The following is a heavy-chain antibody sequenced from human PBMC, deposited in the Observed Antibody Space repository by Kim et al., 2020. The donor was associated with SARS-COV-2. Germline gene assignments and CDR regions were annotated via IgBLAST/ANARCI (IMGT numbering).Heavy chain of an antibody. Sequence: ASVKVSCKASGYTFTSYDINWVRQATGQGLEGMGWMNPNSGNTGYAQKFQGRVTMTRNTAISTAYMELSSLRAEDTAVYDCARGDLKSFVVVIARRAYYYYMDVWGKGTTVTVSS. V-gene: IGHV1-8*01. CDR3: ARGDLKSFVVVIARRAYYYYMDV. J-gene: IGHJ6*03. D-gene: IGHD2-21*01. CDR1: GYTFTSYD. CDR2: MNPNSGNT.